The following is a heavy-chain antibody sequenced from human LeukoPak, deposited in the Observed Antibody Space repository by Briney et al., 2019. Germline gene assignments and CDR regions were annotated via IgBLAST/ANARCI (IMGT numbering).Heavy chain of an antibody. Sequence: SETLSLTCAVYGGSFSGYYWSWIRQPPGKGLEWIGEINHSGSTNYNPSLKSRVTISVDTSKNQFSLKLSSVTAADTAVYYCATRSRQVAGYSSSWYYFDYWGQGTLVTVSS. CDR3: ATRSRQVAGYSSSWYYFDY. CDR2: INHSGST. J-gene: IGHJ4*02. D-gene: IGHD6-13*01. V-gene: IGHV4-34*01. CDR1: GGSFSGYY.